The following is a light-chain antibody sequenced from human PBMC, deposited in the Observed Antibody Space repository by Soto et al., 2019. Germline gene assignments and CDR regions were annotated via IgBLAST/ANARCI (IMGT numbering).Light chain of an antibody. V-gene: IGLV4-69*01. Sequence: QSVLTQSPSASASLGASVKLTCNLSSGHSNFAIAWHQQQPEKGPRYLMRLNSDGSHSKGDGIPDRFSGSSSGAERYLTISSLQSEDEADYYCQTWGTGFWVFGGGTKLTVL. J-gene: IGLJ3*02. CDR1: SGHSNFA. CDR3: QTWGTGFWV. CDR2: LNSDGSH.